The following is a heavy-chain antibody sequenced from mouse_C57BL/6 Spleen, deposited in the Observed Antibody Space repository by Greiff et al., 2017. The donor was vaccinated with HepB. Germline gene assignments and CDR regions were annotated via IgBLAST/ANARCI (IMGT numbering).Heavy chain of an antibody. V-gene: IGHV1-55*01. J-gene: IGHJ3*01. Sequence: QVQLQQPGAELVKPGASVKMSCKASGYTFTSYWITWVKQRPGQGLEWIGDIYPGSGSTNYNEKFKSKATLTVDTSSSAAYMQLSSLTSEDSAVYYCAREDYDRLRTPAPAYWGQGTLVTVSA. D-gene: IGHD2-4*01. CDR2: IYPGSGST. CDR3: AREDYDRLRTPAPAY. CDR1: GYTFTSYW.